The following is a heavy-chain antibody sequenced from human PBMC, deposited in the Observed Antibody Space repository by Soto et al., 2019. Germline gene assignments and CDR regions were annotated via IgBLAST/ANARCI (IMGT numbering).Heavy chain of an antibody. CDR1: GFSFGDYA. CDR2: IAWNSDII. Sequence: GGSLRLSCAASGFSFGDYAMHWVRQAPGKGLEWVSGIAWNSDIIGYADSVKRRFTISRDNGKNSLYLQMNSLRAEDTAVYYCARHFSGTTGTREDYFDYWGQGTLVTVS. V-gene: IGHV3-9*01. CDR3: ARHFSGTTGTREDYFDY. J-gene: IGHJ4*02. D-gene: IGHD1-1*01.